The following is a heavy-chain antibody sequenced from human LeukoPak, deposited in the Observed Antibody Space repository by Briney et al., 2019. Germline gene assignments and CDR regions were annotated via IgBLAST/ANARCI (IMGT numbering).Heavy chain of an antibody. CDR1: GFTFSSYG. CDR2: IRHDGSNK. D-gene: IGHD2-8*01. CDR3: AKARNGVNNWFDP. V-gene: IGHV3-30*02. Sequence: GGSLRLSCAASGFTFSSYGMHWVRQAPGKGLEWVAFIRHDGSNKYYADSVKGRFTISRDNSKNTLYLQMNSLRADDTAVYYCAKARNGVNNWFDPWGQGTLVTVSS. J-gene: IGHJ5*02.